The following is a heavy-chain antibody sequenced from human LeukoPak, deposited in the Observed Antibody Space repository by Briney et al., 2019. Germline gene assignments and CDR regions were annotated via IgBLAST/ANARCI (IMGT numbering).Heavy chain of an antibody. CDR3: ARDGWNDPSRYYYYGMDV. CDR1: GYTFTSYY. D-gene: IGHD1-1*01. V-gene: IGHV1-46*01. Sequence: ASVKVSCKASGYTFTSYYMHWVRQAPGQGLEWMGIINPSGGSTSYAQKFQGRVTMTRDTSTSTVYMELSSLRSEDTAVYYCARDGWNDPSRYYYYGMDVWGQGTTVTVSS. CDR2: INPSGGST. J-gene: IGHJ6*02.